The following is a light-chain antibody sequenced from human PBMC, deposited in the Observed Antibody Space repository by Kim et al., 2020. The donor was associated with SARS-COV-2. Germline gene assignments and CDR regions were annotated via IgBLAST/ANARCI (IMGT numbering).Light chain of an antibody. CDR3: QQYDYWPQT. CDR2: GAY. CDR1: QSVSSN. V-gene: IGKV3-15*01. J-gene: IGKJ1*01. Sequence: VSRGERAALSCRASQSVSSNLAWYQKKPGQAPRLLIFGAYTMATGIPARFSGSVSGTEFTLTISSLQSEDFAIYYCQQYDYWPQTFGQGTKVDIK.